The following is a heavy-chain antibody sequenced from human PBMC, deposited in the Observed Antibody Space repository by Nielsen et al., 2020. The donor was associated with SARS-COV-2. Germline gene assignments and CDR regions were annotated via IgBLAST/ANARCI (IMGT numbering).Heavy chain of an antibody. CDR3: ARVRREAYYYYYMDV. CDR1: GGSFSGYY. J-gene: IGHJ6*03. CDR2: IYYSGST. V-gene: IGHV4-39*07. Sequence: SETLSLTCTVYGGSFSGYYWGWIRQPPGKGLEWIGSIYYSGSTYYNPSLKSRVTISVDTSKNQFSLKLSSVTAADTAVYYCARVRREAYYYYYMDVWGKGTTVTVSS.